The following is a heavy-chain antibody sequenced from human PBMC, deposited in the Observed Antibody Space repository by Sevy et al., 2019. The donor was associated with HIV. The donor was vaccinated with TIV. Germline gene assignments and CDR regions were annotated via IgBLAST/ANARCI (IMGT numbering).Heavy chain of an antibody. J-gene: IGHJ4*02. V-gene: IGHV3-21*06. CDR1: GFTFITYN. CDR3: ARGPPDASYDYFDY. D-gene: IGHD1-26*01. Sequence: GGSLRLSCAASGFTFITYNMNWVRQAPGKGLEWVSSISGSSNYIYYAESLKGRFIFSRDNAKDTLYLQMNSLRADDTALYYCARGPPDASYDYFDYWGQGTLVTVSS. CDR2: ISGSSNYI.